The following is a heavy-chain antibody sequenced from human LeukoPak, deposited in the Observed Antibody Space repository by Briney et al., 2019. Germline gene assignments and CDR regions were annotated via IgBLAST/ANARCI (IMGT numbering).Heavy chain of an antibody. Sequence: AETLSLICSVSGGSISSSSCYWGWIRQPPGKGLEWIGSIYYSGSTYYNPSLKSRVTISVDTSKNQFSLKLSSVTAADTAVYYCASPNYAFDYCGQGTLITVSS. J-gene: IGHJ4*02. CDR3: ASPNYAFDY. D-gene: IGHD1-7*01. CDR1: GGSISSSSCY. CDR2: IYYSGST. V-gene: IGHV4-39*01.